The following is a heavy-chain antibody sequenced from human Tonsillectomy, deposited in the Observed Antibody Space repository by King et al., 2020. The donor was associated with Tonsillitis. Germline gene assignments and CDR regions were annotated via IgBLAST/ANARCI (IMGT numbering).Heavy chain of an antibody. CDR2: IIPIFGTA. CDR1: GGTFSSYA. CDR3: GQQLTGDDYYYGMDV. J-gene: IGHJ6*02. V-gene: IGHV1-69*01. D-gene: IGHD7-27*01. Sequence: QLVQSGAEVKKPGSSVKVSCKASGGTFSSYAISWVRQAPGQGLEWMGGIIPIFGTANYAQKFQGRVTITADESTSTAYMELRSLRAEDTAVYYCGQQLTGDDYYYGMDVWGQGTTVTVSS.